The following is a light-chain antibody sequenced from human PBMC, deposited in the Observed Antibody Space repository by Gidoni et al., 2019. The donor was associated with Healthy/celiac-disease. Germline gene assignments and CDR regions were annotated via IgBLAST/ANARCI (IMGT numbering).Light chain of an antibody. V-gene: IGKV3-20*01. CDR3: QQYGSSPRDT. CDR2: GAS. J-gene: IGKJ4*01. Sequence: IVLTQSPGTLSLSPGERATLSCRASQSVSSSYLAWYQQKPGQAPRLLLYGASSRATGIPDRFSGSGSGTDVTLTISRLEPEDFAVYYCQQYGSSPRDTFGGGTKVEIK. CDR1: QSVSSSY.